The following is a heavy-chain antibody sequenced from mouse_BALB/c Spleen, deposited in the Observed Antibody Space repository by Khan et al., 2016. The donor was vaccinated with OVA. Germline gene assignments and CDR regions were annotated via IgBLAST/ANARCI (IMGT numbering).Heavy chain of an antibody. J-gene: IGHJ3*01. V-gene: IGHV5-6*01. Sequence: EVQLVESGGDLVKPGGSLKLSCAASGFTFSSYSMSWVRQTPDKRLEWVASISSGGDYTYFPDSVKGRFTISRDNADNALYLQMSSLRSEDTAMYFGAGHVTWSFDYWGQGTLVTVSA. CDR1: GFTFSSYS. CDR2: ISSGGDYT. D-gene: IGHD2-1*01. CDR3: AGHVTWSFDY.